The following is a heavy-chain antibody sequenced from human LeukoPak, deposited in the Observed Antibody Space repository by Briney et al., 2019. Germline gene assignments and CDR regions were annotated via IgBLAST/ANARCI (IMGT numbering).Heavy chain of an antibody. CDR3: ARGVRGATQYDSFDI. V-gene: IGHV3-7*01. D-gene: IGHD1-26*01. CDR2: IKQDGSEE. J-gene: IGHJ3*02. CDR1: KSNLDSYW. Sequence: GGSLRLSCAASKSNLDSYWMNWGRQAPGKRLEWVANIKQDGSEEYYLDGVKGRFIISRDNAKKSLYLQMNSLRVEDTAIYYCARGVRGATQYDSFDIWGQGTLVTVSS.